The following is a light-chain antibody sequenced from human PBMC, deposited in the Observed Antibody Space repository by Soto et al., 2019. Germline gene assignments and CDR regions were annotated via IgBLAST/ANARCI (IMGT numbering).Light chain of an antibody. CDR3: QQYISYPYT. J-gene: IGKJ2*01. Sequence: DIQMNQFPSTLSASVGDRVTITCRASQTTNTWLAWYQQKPGTAPKLLIYDASSLEGGVPSRFSASGSGTEFTLTISSLQPDDLATYYCQQYISYPYTFGQGTKVEIK. CDR2: DAS. V-gene: IGKV1-5*01. CDR1: QTTNTW.